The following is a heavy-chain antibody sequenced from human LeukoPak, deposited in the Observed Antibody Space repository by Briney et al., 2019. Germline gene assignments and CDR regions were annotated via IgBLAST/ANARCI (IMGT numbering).Heavy chain of an antibody. CDR3: AREGHCSGGICSYDN. Sequence: GGSLRLSCAASGFTFSNYWMNWVRQAPGKGLEWVARIKQDGSEKYYVESVKGRFTISRDNAKKSVYLQMDSLRAEDTAVYYCAREGHCSGGICSYDNWGQGTLVTVSS. CDR2: IKQDGSEK. J-gene: IGHJ4*02. D-gene: IGHD2-15*01. CDR1: GFTFSNYW. V-gene: IGHV3-7*01.